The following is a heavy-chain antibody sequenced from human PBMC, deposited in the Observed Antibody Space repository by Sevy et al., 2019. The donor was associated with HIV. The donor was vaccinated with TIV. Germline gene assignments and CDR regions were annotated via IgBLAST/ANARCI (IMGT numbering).Heavy chain of an antibody. J-gene: IGHJ4*02. Sequence: GGSLRLSCAASGFTFSSYSMNWVRQAPGKGLEWVSSISSSSSYIYYADSVKGRFTISRDNAKNSLYLQMNSLRAEDTAVYYCERERTMVRGATYYFDYWGQGTLVTVSS. CDR2: ISSSSSYI. CDR3: ERERTMVRGATYYFDY. CDR1: GFTFSSYS. V-gene: IGHV3-21*01. D-gene: IGHD3-10*01.